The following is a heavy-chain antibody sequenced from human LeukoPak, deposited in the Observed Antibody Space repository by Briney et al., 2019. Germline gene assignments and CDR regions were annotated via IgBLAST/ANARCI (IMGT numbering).Heavy chain of an antibody. CDR1: GFTFGTYA. J-gene: IGHJ6*02. Sequence: GGSLRLSCVASGFTFGTYAMHWLRPSPGKGREWVSYISTGSSPIYYADSVKGRFTISRDNAKNSLYLQMHSLRAEDTAIYYCARGLFWFGELSYSMDVWGQGTTVTVSS. CDR2: ISTGSSPI. V-gene: IGHV3-48*01. CDR3: ARGLFWFGELSYSMDV. D-gene: IGHD3-10*01.